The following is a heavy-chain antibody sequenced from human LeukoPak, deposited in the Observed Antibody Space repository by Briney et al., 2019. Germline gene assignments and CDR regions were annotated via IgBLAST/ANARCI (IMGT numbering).Heavy chain of an antibody. CDR1: GYTFTSYD. CDR2: MNPNSGNT. CDR3: ASLYCGGDCPLG. D-gene: IGHD2-21*02. V-gene: IGHV1-8*01. Sequence: WASVKVSCTASGYTFTSYDINWVRPATGQGLEWMGWMNPNSGNTGYAQKFQGRVTMTRNTSISTAYMELSSLRSEDTAVYYCASLYCGGDCPLGWGQGTLVTVSS. J-gene: IGHJ4*02.